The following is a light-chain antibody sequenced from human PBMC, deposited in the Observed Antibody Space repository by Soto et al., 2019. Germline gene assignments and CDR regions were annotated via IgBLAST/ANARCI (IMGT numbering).Light chain of an antibody. CDR3: QQYGSF. J-gene: IGKJ2*01. V-gene: IGKV3-20*01. Sequence: EIVLTQSPGTLSLSPGERATLSCRASQSVSSSYLAWYQQKPGQAPRLLIYGASSRATGIPDRFSGSGSGTDFTITISRLEPEDFAVYYCQQYGSFFGQGTKLEIK. CDR2: GAS. CDR1: QSVSSSY.